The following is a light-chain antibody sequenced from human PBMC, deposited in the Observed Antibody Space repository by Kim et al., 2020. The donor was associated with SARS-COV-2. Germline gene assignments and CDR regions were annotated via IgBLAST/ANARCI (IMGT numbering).Light chain of an antibody. CDR1: RVKSYY. V-gene: IGLV3-19*01. Sequence: SSELTQDPAVSVALGQTVRITCQGDRVKSYYANWYRQKPGQAPILVIYAYNKRPSGIPGRFSGSSSGNTASLTITGAQAEDEADYYCQSRDTSGNQWVLG. CDR2: AYN. CDR3: QSRDTSGNQWV. J-gene: IGLJ3*02.